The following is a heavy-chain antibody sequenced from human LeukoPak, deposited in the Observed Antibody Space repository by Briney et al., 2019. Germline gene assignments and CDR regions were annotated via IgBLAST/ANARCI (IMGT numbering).Heavy chain of an antibody. CDR1: GFTFSDYY. D-gene: IGHD1-26*01. J-gene: IGHJ4*02. CDR2: ISSSGSTI. V-gene: IGHV3-11*01. CDR3: ASGGIYYGAAYDF. Sequence: GGSLRLSCAASGFTFSDYYMSWIRQAPGKGLEWVSYISSSGSTIYYADSVKGRFTISRDNAKNSLYLHMNSLRAEDTALYYRASGGIYYGAAYDFWGQGTLVTVSS.